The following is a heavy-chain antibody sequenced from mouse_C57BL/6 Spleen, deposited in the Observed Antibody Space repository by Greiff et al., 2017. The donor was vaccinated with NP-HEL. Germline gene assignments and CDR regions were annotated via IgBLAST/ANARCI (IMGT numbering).Heavy chain of an antibody. D-gene: IGHD3-2*02. CDR3: ARDDSSGYYFDY. CDR2: IYPGDGDT. V-gene: IGHV1-82*01. CDR1: GYAFSSSW. J-gene: IGHJ2*01. Sequence: VQLQQSGPELVKPGASVKISCKASGYAFSSSWMNWVKQRPGKGLEWIGRIYPGDGDTNYNGKFKGKATLTADKSSSTAYMQLSSLTSEDSAVYFCARDDSSGYYFDYWGQGTTLTVSS.